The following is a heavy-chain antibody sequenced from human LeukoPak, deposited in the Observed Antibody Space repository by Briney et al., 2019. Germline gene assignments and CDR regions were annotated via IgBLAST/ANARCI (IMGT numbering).Heavy chain of an antibody. D-gene: IGHD3-22*01. Sequence: GGSLRLSCAASGFTFSSYAMSWVRQAPGKGLEWVAVISYDGSNKYYADSVKGRFTISRDNSKNTLYLQMNSLRAEDTAVYYCAKDEWYYYDSSGYYLDYWGQGTLVTVSS. V-gene: IGHV3-30*18. J-gene: IGHJ4*02. CDR3: AKDEWYYYDSSGYYLDY. CDR1: GFTFSSYA. CDR2: ISYDGSNK.